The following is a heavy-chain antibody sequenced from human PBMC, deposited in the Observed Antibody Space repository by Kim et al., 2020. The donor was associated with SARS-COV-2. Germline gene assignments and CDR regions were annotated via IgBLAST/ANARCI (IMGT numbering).Heavy chain of an antibody. CDR3: GSTISYYYYGMDV. V-gene: IGHV1-69*13. CDR1: GGTFSSYA. J-gene: IGHJ6*02. Sequence: SVKVSCKASGGTFSSYAISWVRQAPGQGLEWMGGIIPIFGTANYAQKFQGRVTITADESTSTAYMELSSLRSEDTAVYYCGSTISYYYYGMDVWGQGTTVTVSS. CDR2: IIPIFGTA. D-gene: IGHD5-12*01.